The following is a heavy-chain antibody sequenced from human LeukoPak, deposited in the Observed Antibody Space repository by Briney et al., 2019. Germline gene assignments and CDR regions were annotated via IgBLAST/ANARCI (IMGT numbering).Heavy chain of an antibody. CDR3: ARDRLTSSSFRYYYATAGYQSDAFDV. CDR1: GYTFASYG. V-gene: IGHV1-18*01. J-gene: IGHJ3*01. Sequence: ASVKVSCKTSGYTFASYGISWVRQAPGQGLEWTGWISGYNGNTDYAQNFQGRVTMTRDTSTSTVYMELRSLRSDDTAVYYCARDRLTSSSFRYYYATAGYQSDAFDVWGQGTMVTVSS. CDR2: ISGYNGNT. D-gene: IGHD3-10*01.